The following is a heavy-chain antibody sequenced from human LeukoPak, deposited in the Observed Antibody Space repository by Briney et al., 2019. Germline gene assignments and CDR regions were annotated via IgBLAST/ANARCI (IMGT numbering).Heavy chain of an antibody. CDR2: IYYSGST. CDR1: GGSISSYY. D-gene: IGHD3-22*01. Sequence: SETLSLTCTVSGGSISSYYWSRIRQPPGKGLEWIGYIYYSGSTNYNPSLKSRVTISVDTSKNQFSLKLSSVTAADTAVYYCARSRVVVIPYAFDIWGQGTMVTVSS. CDR3: ARSRVVVIPYAFDI. J-gene: IGHJ3*02. V-gene: IGHV4-59*08.